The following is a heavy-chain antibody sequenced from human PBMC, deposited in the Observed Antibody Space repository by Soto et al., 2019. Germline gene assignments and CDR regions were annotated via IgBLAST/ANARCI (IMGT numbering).Heavy chain of an antibody. V-gene: IGHV3-21*01. CDR3: AKSRRSSSWYFGMDV. J-gene: IGHJ6*02. CDR2: ISSSSSYI. D-gene: IGHD6-13*01. CDR1: GFTFSSYS. Sequence: GGSLRLSCAASGFTFSSYSMNWVRQAPGKGLEWVSSISSSSSYIYYADSVKGRFTISRDNAKNSLYLQMNSLRAEDTAVYYCAKSRRSSSWYFGMDVWGQGTTVTVSS.